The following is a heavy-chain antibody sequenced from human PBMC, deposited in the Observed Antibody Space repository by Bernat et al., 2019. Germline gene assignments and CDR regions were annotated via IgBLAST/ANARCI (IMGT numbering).Heavy chain of an antibody. D-gene: IGHD3-16*01. CDR2: IYHSGSN. CDR1: GYSISSGYY. J-gene: IGHJ2*01. CDR3: ARGGGVSIMITQFDL. Sequence: QVQLQQWGAGLLKPSETLSLTCAVSGYSISSGYYWGWIRQPPGKGLEWIGSIYHSGSNYYNPSLKSRVTISVDTSKNQFSLKLSSVTAADTAVYYCARGGGVSIMITQFDLWGRGTLVTVSS. V-gene: IGHV4-38-2*01.